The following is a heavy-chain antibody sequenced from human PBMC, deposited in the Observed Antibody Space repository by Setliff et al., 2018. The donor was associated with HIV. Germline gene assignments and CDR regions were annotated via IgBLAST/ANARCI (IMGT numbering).Heavy chain of an antibody. CDR3: ARRRSSGWYHYSDY. CDR2: IYHSGST. J-gene: IGHJ4*02. CDR1: GYSISSGYY. V-gene: IGHV4-38-2*02. D-gene: IGHD6-19*01. Sequence: NPSETLSLTCTVSGYSISSGYYWGWIRQPPGKGLEWIGSIYHSGSTYYNPSLKSRVTISVDTSKNQFSLKLSSVTAADTAVYYCARRRSSGWYHYSDYWGQGTLVTVSS.